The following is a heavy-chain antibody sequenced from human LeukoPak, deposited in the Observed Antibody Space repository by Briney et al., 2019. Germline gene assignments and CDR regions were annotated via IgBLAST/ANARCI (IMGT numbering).Heavy chain of an antibody. J-gene: IGHJ4*02. V-gene: IGHV4-34*01. Sequence: PSETLSLTCAVYGGSFSGYYWSWIRQPPGKGLEWSGEINHSGSTNYNPSLKSRVTISVDTSKNQFTLKLNFVTAADTAVYYCARGQVAYDYWGQGTLVTVSS. CDR1: GGSFSGYY. CDR2: INHSGST. D-gene: IGHD2-15*01. CDR3: ARGQVAYDY.